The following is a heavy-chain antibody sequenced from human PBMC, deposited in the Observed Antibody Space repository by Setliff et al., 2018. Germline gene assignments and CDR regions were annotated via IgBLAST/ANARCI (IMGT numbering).Heavy chain of an antibody. CDR1: GFTFSSFW. J-gene: IGHJ6*03. V-gene: IGHV3-7*01. CDR3: ARDPTRFTKFRGVSIRYFYMDV. Sequence: GESLKISCAASGFTFSSFWMAWVRQSPGRGLEWVANINQDGSGKFYVDSVKGRFIVSRDNAKNSLFLQIFDLRVDDTAVYYCARDPTRFTKFRGVSIRYFYMDVWGKGTTVTVSS. D-gene: IGHD3-10*01. CDR2: INQDGSGK.